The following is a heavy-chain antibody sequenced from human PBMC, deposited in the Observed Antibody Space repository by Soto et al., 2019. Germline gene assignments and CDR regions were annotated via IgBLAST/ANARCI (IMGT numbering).Heavy chain of an antibody. CDR3: ARDLLAYYYDSSGYYTPTPFDY. J-gene: IGHJ4*02. CDR2: ISAYNGNT. V-gene: IGHV1-18*01. CDR1: GYTFTSYG. D-gene: IGHD3-22*01. Sequence: QVQLVQSGAEVKKPGASVKVSCKASGYTFTSYGISWVRQAPGQGLEWMGWISAYNGNTNYAQKLQGRVTLTTDTSTSTAYMDLRSLRSDDTAVYYCARDLLAYYYDSSGYYTPTPFDYWGQGTLVTVSS.